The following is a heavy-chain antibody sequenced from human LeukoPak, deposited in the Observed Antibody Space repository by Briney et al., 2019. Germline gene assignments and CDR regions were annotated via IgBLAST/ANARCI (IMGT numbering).Heavy chain of an antibody. D-gene: IGHD2-2*01. CDR2: IYHSGSA. J-gene: IGHJ5*02. V-gene: IGHV4-38-2*02. CDR1: GYSISSGYQ. CDR3: ARDPRWLTPDCTSTSCYGNYFDP. Sequence: SETLSLTCAVSGYSISSGYQWAWIRQSPGKGLEWIGSIYHSGSAHYNPSLKSRVTISVETSKNQFSLEMYSVTAADTAVYYCARDPRWLTPDCTSTSCYGNYFDPWGQGTLVTVSS.